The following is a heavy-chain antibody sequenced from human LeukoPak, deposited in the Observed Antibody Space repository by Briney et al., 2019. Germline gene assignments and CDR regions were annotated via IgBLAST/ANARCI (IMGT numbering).Heavy chain of an antibody. J-gene: IGHJ4*02. CDR3: ARSTGWLNGH. CDR1: GDSVSSTDAA. Sequence: SQTLSLTCAISGDSVSSTDAAWNWTRQSPSRGLEWLGRTYYRSKWYSDYAVSVKGRITVNPDTSKNQFSLQLNSVTPEDSAVYYCARSTGWLNGHWGQGTLVTVSS. D-gene: IGHD2-8*02. V-gene: IGHV6-1*01. CDR2: TYYRSKWYS.